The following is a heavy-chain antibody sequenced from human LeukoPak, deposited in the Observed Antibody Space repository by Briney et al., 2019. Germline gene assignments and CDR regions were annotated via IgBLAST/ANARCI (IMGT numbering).Heavy chain of an antibody. D-gene: IGHD4-23*01. V-gene: IGHV4-34*01. Sequence: SETLSLTCAVYGGSFSGYYWSWIRQPPGKGLEWIGEINHSGSTNYYPSLKSRVTISVDTSKNQFSLKLSSVTAADTAVYYCARWIDYGGNSCYFDYWGQGTLVTVSS. CDR3: ARWIDYGGNSCYFDY. J-gene: IGHJ4*02. CDR2: INHSGST. CDR1: GGSFSGYY.